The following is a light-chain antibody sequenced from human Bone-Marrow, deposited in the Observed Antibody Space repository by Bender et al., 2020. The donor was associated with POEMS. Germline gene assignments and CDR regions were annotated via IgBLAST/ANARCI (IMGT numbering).Light chain of an antibody. CDR3: SSYGGGATFWV. CDR2: DVT. V-gene: IGLV2-23*02. CDR1: TSDIGTYNL. J-gene: IGLJ3*02. Sequence: QSALTQPASVSGSPGQSITISCTGSTSDIGTYNLVSWYQKYAGQDPRLVISDVTTRPSGVSDRFSGSKSGNTASMTISSLQAEDEAMYYCSSYGGGATFWVFGGGTLLTVL.